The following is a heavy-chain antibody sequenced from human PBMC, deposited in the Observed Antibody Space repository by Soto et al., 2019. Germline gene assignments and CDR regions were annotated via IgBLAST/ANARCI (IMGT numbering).Heavy chain of an antibody. D-gene: IGHD2-2*01. J-gene: IGHJ3*02. V-gene: IGHV3-23*01. Sequence: GGSLRLSCATSAFTFSSYAMTWVRQTPGKGLEWVSTVSRSGGTTYYADSVKGRFTISRDNSKNTLSLQMDSLRVEDTAIYYCARTGPADISALDIWGQGAMVTV. CDR2: VSRSGGTT. CDR3: ARTGPADISALDI. CDR1: AFTFSSYA.